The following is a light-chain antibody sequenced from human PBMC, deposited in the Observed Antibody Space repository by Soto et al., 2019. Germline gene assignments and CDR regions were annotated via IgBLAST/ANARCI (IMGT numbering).Light chain of an antibody. V-gene: IGKV3-20*01. Sequence: EIVLTQSPGTLSLSPGERATLSCRASQSVSSSYLAWYQQKPGQAPRLLIYGASSRATGIPDRFSGSGSGTDFTLTISRLEPEDFAVYYCQPYGSSPLTVGPGTQVDIK. J-gene: IGKJ3*01. CDR3: QPYGSSPLT. CDR1: QSVSSSY. CDR2: GAS.